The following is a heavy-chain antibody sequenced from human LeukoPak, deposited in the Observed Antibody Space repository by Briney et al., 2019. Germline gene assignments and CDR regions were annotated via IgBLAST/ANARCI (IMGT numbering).Heavy chain of an antibody. Sequence: PGGSLRLSCAASGFTFSSYGMSWVRQAPGKGLEWVSAISGSGGSTYYADSVKGRFTISRDNSKNTLYLQMNSLRAEDTAVYYCARSRYSSGDLLVGFDYWGQGTLVTVSS. CDR3: ARSRYSSGDLLVGFDY. J-gene: IGHJ4*02. D-gene: IGHD6-19*01. CDR2: ISGSGGST. CDR1: GFTFSSYG. V-gene: IGHV3-23*01.